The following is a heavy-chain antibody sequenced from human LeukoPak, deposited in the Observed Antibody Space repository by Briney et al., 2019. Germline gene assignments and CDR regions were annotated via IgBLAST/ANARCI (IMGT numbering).Heavy chain of an antibody. CDR2: SHYSGSS. J-gene: IGHJ3*02. CDR1: GGSISSYH. D-gene: IGHD1-26*01. Sequence: SETLSLTCTVSGGSISSYHWSWIRQPPGKGLEWIGYSHYSGSSNYSPSLKSRVTISLDTSKNQFSLKLSSVTAADTAVYYCARDTGIVGATTEPFDIWGQGTMVTVSS. V-gene: IGHV4-59*01. CDR3: ARDTGIVGATTEPFDI.